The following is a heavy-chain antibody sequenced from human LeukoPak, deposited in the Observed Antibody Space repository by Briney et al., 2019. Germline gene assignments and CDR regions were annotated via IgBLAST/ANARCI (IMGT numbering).Heavy chain of an antibody. D-gene: IGHD5-18*01. CDR2: ISSSSTYI. Sequence: EGSLRLSCAASGFTFSSHIMNWVRQAPGKGLEWVSSISSSSTYIYYADSVKGRFTISRDNAKNSLYLQMNSLRAEDTAVYYCARVFVDTAMVRAFDIWGQGTMVTVSS. J-gene: IGHJ3*02. CDR1: GFTFSSHI. CDR3: ARVFVDTAMVRAFDI. V-gene: IGHV3-21*01.